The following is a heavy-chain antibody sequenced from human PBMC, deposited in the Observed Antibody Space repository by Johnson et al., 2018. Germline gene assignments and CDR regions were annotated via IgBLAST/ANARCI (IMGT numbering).Heavy chain of an antibody. CDR2: ISFDGSTQ. CDR3: AKIHTTGFSLDAFDI. D-gene: IGHD1-1*01. J-gene: IGHJ3*02. V-gene: IGHV3-30*18. CDR1: GFTFRSYA. Sequence: QVQLVQSGGGVVQPGRSLRLSCAASGFTFRSYAMHWVRQAPGKGLEWLAVISFDGSTQDCADPVRGRFSISRDNSKNILSLQMNSLRPEDTAVYYCAKIHTTGFSLDAFDIWGQGTLVTVSS.